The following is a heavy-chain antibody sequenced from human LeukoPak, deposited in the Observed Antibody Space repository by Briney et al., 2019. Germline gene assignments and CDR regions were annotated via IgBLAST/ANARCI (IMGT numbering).Heavy chain of an antibody. V-gene: IGHV3-23*01. Sequence: QPGGSLRLSCAASGFTFSSYGMHWVRQAPGKGLEWVSAISGSGGSTYYADSVKGRFTISRDNSKNTLYLQMNSLRAEDTAVYYCAKGLAAAGNWFDPWGQGTLVTVSS. J-gene: IGHJ5*02. CDR2: ISGSGGST. D-gene: IGHD6-13*01. CDR1: GFTFSSYG. CDR3: AKGLAAAGNWFDP.